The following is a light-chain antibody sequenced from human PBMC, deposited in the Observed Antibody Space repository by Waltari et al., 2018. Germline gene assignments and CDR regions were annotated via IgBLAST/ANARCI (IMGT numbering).Light chain of an antibody. CDR1: QSLLHTNGYNY. CDR3: MQALHTPRFT. J-gene: IGKJ3*01. CDR2: LGS. V-gene: IGKV2-28*01. Sequence: DIVMTQSPLSLPVTPGEPASISCRSSQSLLHTNGYNYLDWYLQNPGQSPQLLIYLGSNRAAGVPARFSGSGSGTDFTLKISRVEAEDVGVYYCMQALHTPRFTFGPGTKVDIK.